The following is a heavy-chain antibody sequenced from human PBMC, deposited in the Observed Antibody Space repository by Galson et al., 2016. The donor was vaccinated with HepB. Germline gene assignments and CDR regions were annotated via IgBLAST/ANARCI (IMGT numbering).Heavy chain of an antibody. CDR2: ISSDGNDG. V-gene: IGHV3-30-3*01. J-gene: IGHJ4*02. D-gene: IGHD1-26*01. CDR1: GFTFSTYA. Sequence: SLRLSCAASGFTFSTYAMHWVRQAPGKGLEWVALISSDGNDGYYADSVTGRFTISRDNSKTTLYLEMNSLTPEDTAVYYCARGATAGLMLIAHEYWGQGTLITVSS. CDR3: ARGATAGLMLIAHEY.